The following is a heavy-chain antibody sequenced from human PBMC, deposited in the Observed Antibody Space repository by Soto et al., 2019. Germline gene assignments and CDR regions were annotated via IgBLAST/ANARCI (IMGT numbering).Heavy chain of an antibody. CDR3: AIDNPRSSGWDV. CDR1: GFTLSSYS. Sequence: EVQLVESGGGLVQPGGSLRLSCEASGFTLSSYSMNWARQAPGQGLEWVSYISSSSSTIYYADSVKGRFTISRDNAKNSLYLQMNSLRDEDSAVYYCAIDNPRSSGWDVWGQGTTVTVSS. J-gene: IGHJ6*02. V-gene: IGHV3-48*02. CDR2: ISSSSSTI.